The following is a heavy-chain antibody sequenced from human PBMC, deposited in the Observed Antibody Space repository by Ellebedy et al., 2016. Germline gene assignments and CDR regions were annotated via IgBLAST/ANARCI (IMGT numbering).Heavy chain of an antibody. CDR3: ARSPKWAGAIDI. J-gene: IGHJ3*02. V-gene: IGHV3-48*04. D-gene: IGHD1-26*01. CDR2: ISSSSSTI. Sequence: GESLKISXAASGFPFSSYSMKWVRQAPGKGLEWVSYISSSSSTILYADSVKGRFTISRDNARKSLYLQMNSLTVEDTAFYYCARSPKWAGAIDIWGQGTMVTVSS. CDR1: GFPFSSYS.